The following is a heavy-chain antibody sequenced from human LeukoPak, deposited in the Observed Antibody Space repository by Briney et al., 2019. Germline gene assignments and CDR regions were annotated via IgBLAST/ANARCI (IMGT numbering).Heavy chain of an antibody. CDR3: ARVDDSSVIDY. D-gene: IGHD3-22*01. Sequence: PSETLSLTCTVSGGSISSYYWSWIRQPPGKGLEWIGHIYYSGSTNYNPSLKSRITISVDTSKNQFSLKLSSVTAADTAVYYCARVDDSSVIDYWGQGTLVTVSS. CDR2: IYYSGST. V-gene: IGHV4-59*01. J-gene: IGHJ4*02. CDR1: GGSISSYY.